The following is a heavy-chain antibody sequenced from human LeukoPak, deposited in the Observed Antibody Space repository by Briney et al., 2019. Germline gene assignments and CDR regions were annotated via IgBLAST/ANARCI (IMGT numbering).Heavy chain of an antibody. D-gene: IGHD5-12*01. Sequence: GGSLRLSCAASGFAFSSYAMSWVRQAPGKGLEWVSAISGSGGSTYYADSVKGRFTIFRDNSKNTLYLQMNSLRAEDTAVYYCAKDGKIYSGYDYFDYWGQGTLVTVSS. V-gene: IGHV3-23*01. CDR1: GFAFSSYA. J-gene: IGHJ4*02. CDR3: AKDGKIYSGYDYFDY. CDR2: ISGSGGST.